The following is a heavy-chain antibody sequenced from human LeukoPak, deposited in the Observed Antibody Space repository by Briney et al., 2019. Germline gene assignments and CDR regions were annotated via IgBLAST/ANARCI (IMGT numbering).Heavy chain of an antibody. V-gene: IGHV1-69*04. J-gene: IGHJ3*02. Sequence: SVKVSCKASGGTFSSYAISWVRQAPGQGLEWMGRIIPILGIANYAQKFQGRVTITADKSTSTAYMELSSLRSEDTAVYYCARDGYDDAFDIWGQGTMVTVSP. CDR3: ARDGYDDAFDI. D-gene: IGHD6-13*01. CDR1: GGTFSSYA. CDR2: IIPILGIA.